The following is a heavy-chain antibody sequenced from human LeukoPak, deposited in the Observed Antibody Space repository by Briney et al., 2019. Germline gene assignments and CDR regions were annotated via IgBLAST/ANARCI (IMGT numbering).Heavy chain of an antibody. CDR2: ISSSSSTI. CDR1: GFTFSSYS. CDR3: ARGERTRGIVVVPAAADY. V-gene: IGHV3-48*01. D-gene: IGHD2-2*01. J-gene: IGHJ4*02. Sequence: GGSLRLSCAASGFTFSSYSMNWVRQAPGKGLEWVSYISSSSSTIYYADSVKGRFTISRDNAKNSLYLQMNSLRAEDTAVYYCARGERTRGIVVVPAAADYWGQGTLVTVSS.